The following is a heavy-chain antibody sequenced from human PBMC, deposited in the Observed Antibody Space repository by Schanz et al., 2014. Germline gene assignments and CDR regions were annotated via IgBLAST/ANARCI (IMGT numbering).Heavy chain of an antibody. CDR2: IISILGIP. D-gene: IGHD6-13*01. J-gene: IGHJ4*02. V-gene: IGHV1-69*04. CDR3: ASSGAGYSSSWDFDY. Sequence: QVQLVQSGAEVRKPGASVKVSCKASGYTFISYGISWVRQAPGQGLEWMGRIISILGIPNYAQKFQGRVTITADKSTFTAYMDVSSLRSEDTAVYYCASSGAGYSSSWDFDYWGQGTLVTVSS. CDR1: GYTFISYG.